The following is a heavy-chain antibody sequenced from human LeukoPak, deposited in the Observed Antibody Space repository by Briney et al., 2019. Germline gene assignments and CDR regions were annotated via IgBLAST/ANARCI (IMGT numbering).Heavy chain of an antibody. Sequence: PSETLSLTCTVSGGSIRSYYWSWIRQPQGKELEWIGYIYYSGSTNYNPSLKSRVTISVDTSKNQFSLKLSSVTAADTAVYYCARQGAGVPFDYWGRGTLVTVSS. D-gene: IGHD3-10*01. CDR1: GGSIRSYY. CDR2: IYYSGST. V-gene: IGHV4-59*08. CDR3: ARQGAGVPFDY. J-gene: IGHJ4*02.